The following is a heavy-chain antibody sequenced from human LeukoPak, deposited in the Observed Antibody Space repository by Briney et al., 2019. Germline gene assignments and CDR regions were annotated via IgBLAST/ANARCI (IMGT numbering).Heavy chain of an antibody. Sequence: SETLSLTCTVSGGSISTSSYYWGWMRQPPGKGLEWIASMLYSGSTYYNPSLKSRVAISVDTSKNQFSLSLRSVTAADTAVYYCARSVAGTVITANWFDPWGRGTLVTVSS. CDR3: ARSVAGTVITANWFDP. CDR1: GGSISTSSYY. J-gene: IGHJ5*02. D-gene: IGHD4-17*01. CDR2: MLYSGST. V-gene: IGHV4-39*01.